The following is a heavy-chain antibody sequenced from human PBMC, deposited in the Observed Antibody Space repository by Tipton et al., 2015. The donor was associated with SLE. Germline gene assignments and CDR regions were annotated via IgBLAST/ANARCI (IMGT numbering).Heavy chain of an antibody. CDR2: ILSDGSNT. CDR3: ARALQYQLLQDYLDS. CDR1: GFTFSTYT. V-gene: IGHV3-30*04. Sequence: RSLRLSCAASGFTFSTYTIHWVRQAPGKGLEWVALILSDGSNTYYADSVKGRFTISSDNSEHTLFLQMNRLRYEDTAVYYCARALQYQLLQDYLDSWGQGTLVTVSS. J-gene: IGHJ4*02. D-gene: IGHD2-2*01.